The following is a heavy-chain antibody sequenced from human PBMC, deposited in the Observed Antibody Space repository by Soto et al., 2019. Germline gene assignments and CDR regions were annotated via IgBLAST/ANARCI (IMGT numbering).Heavy chain of an antibody. CDR2: ISNSGGTT. Sequence: EVQMLESGGGLVQPGGSLRLSCAASGFTFSSSAMNWVRQAPGKGLEWVSSISNSGGTTSYADSVKGRFTISRDNSKNTLYLQMNSLRAEVTAVYYCAKGSRGAYYYCMDVWGKGTTVTVSS. CDR3: AKGSRGAYYYCMDV. J-gene: IGHJ6*03. CDR1: GFTFSSSA. V-gene: IGHV3-23*01.